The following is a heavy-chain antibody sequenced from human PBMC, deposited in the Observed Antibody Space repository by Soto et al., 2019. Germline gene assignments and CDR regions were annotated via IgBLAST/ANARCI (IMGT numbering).Heavy chain of an antibody. CDR1: GYTFTGYY. CDR3: ARGDIVLMASLHYYYYGMDV. D-gene: IGHD2-8*01. J-gene: IGHJ6*02. CDR2: INPNSGGT. V-gene: IGHV1-2*02. Sequence: ASVKVSCKASGYTFTGYYMHWVRQAPGQGLKWMGWINPNSGGTNYAQKFQGRVTMTRDTSISTAYMELSRLRSDDTAVYYCARGDIVLMASLHYYYYGMDVWGQGTTVTVSS.